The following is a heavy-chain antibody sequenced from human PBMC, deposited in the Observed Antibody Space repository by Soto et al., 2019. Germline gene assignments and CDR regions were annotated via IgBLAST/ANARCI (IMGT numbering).Heavy chain of an antibody. CDR3: ARGPDIVVVVAASNGGWFDP. Sequence: SETLSLTCAVYGVSFSGYYWSCIRQPPGKWLEWIGEINHSGSTNYNPSLKSRVTISVDTSKNQFSLKLSSVTAADTAVYYCARGPDIVVVVAASNGGWFDPWGQGTLVTVSS. V-gene: IGHV4-34*01. CDR2: INHSGST. CDR1: GVSFSGYY. D-gene: IGHD2-15*01. J-gene: IGHJ5*02.